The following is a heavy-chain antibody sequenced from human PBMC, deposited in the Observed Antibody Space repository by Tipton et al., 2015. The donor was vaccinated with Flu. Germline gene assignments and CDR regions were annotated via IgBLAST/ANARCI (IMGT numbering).Heavy chain of an antibody. Sequence: TLSLTCSVSGDSIGSRYFWGWIRQPPGKGLEWIGQVYYSGTTNYNPSLKSRVTISLDKSKNQFSLTLKSMTTADTAVFYCARGGWEPHGGWFDPWGQGILVTVSS. D-gene: IGHD1-26*01. J-gene: IGHJ5*02. CDR1: GDSIGSRYF. CDR3: ARGGWEPHGGWFDP. CDR2: VYYSGTT. V-gene: IGHV4-61*05.